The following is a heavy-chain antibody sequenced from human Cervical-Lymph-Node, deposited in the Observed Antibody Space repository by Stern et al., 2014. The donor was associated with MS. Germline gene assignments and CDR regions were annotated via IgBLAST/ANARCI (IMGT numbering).Heavy chain of an antibody. J-gene: IGHJ4*01. CDR2: INPNSGGT. Sequence: VQLEESGAEARAPGASMKVSCKASGYIFTDYYLHWVRQAPGQGLEWLGWINPNSGGTNYAQNFQGRVTMTRDTSISTVYMELRWLGSADTAVYYCARGSGTAYDLRGDYWGQGTLVTVSS. CDR3: ARGSGTAYDLRGDY. D-gene: IGHD3-3*01. CDR1: GYIFTDYY. V-gene: IGHV1-2*02.